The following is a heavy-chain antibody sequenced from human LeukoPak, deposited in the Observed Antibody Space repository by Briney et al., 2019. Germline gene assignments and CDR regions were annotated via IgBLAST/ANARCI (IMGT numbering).Heavy chain of an antibody. CDR1: GYTFTDYY. D-gene: IGHD1-14*01. CDR2: INPDSGGT. CDR3: ARDHLLFRQPPNWFDP. Sequence: ASVKVSCKASGYTFTDYYMHWVRQAPGQGLEWMGWINPDSGGTKYAQKFQDRVTMTSDTSISTAYMELSRLRSDDTAVYYCARDHLLFRQPPNWFDPWGQGTLVTVSS. V-gene: IGHV1-2*02. J-gene: IGHJ5*02.